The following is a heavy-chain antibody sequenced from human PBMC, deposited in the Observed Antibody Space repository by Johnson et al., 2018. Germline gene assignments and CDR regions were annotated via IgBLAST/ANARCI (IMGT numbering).Heavy chain of an antibody. D-gene: IGHD3-22*01. Sequence: VQLVESGGGLVQXGGSLRLSCTASGFTFSRYSMNWVRQAPGKGLEWVSYISSSSTTIYHADSVQGRLTISSDNAKNTLYLQMNSLRAEDPAVNYGESDRVSLSSGYCCGAFDIWGQGTMVTVSS. J-gene: IGHJ3*02. V-gene: IGHV3-48*04. CDR1: GFTFSRYS. CDR3: ESDRVSLSSGYCCGAFDI. CDR2: ISSSSTTI.